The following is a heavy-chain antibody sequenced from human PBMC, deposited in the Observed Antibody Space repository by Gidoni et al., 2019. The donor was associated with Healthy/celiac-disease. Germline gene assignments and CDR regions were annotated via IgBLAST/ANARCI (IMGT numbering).Heavy chain of an antibody. J-gene: IGHJ6*02. D-gene: IGHD2-15*01. CDR2: INHSGST. CDR1: GGSFSGYY. V-gene: IGHV4-34*01. CDR3: ARGDCSGGSCYLPYYYGMDV. Sequence: QVQLQQWGAGLLTPSETLSLTCAVYGGSFSGYYWSWIRQPPGKGLEWIGEINHSGSTNYNPSLKSRVTISVDTSKNQFSLKLSSVTAADTAVYYCARGDCSGGSCYLPYYYGMDVWGQGTTVTVSS.